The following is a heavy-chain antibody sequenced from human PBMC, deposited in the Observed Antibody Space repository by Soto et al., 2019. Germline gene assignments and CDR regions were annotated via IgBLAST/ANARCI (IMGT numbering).Heavy chain of an antibody. J-gene: IGHJ4*02. V-gene: IGHV4-39*01. D-gene: IGHD6-13*01. CDR3: ARHIGYTDSSRFDD. Sequence: PSETLSLTCTVSGGPFSSNTDYWGWIRQPPGKGLECIGSISSSGKTYYNPSLKSRVTISVDTSKDQFSLRVSSVTAADAAVYYCARHIGYTDSSRFDDWGPGTLVTVSS. CDR2: ISSSGKT. CDR1: GGPFSSNTDY.